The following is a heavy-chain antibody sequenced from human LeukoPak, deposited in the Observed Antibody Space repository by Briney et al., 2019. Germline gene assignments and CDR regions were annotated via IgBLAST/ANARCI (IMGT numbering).Heavy chain of an antibody. V-gene: IGHV3-74*01. CDR1: GFTFSSYW. CDR3: AKPVIPSAYQGTYYMDV. CDR2: INSDGSST. D-gene: IGHD3-16*01. J-gene: IGHJ6*03. Sequence: GGSLRLSCAASGFTFSSYWMHWVRQAPGKGLVWVSRINSDGSSTSYADSVKGRFTISRDNAKNTLYLQMNSLRAEDTALYYCAKPVIPSAYQGTYYMDVWGKGTTVTVSS.